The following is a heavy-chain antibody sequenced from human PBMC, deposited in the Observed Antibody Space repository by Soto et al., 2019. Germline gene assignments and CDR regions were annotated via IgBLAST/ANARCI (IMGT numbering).Heavy chain of an antibody. V-gene: IGHV1-18*04. CDR3: ARGYTGRDHSGRAAFDI. CDR1: GYIFSSYG. Sequence: GASLKFSCKASGYIFSSYGISWVRQAPGQGLEWMGWISPYNGDTNYAQKFQGRVTITADKSTSTAYMELSILRSEDTAVYYCARGYTGRDHSGRAAFDIWGQGTMVTVSS. J-gene: IGHJ3*02. D-gene: IGHD5-12*01. CDR2: ISPYNGDT.